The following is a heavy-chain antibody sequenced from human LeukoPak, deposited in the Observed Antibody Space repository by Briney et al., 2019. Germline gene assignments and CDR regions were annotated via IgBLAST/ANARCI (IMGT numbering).Heavy chain of an antibody. V-gene: IGHV4-61*02. J-gene: IGHJ4*02. D-gene: IGHD6-19*01. CDR2: IYTSGST. CDR1: GGSISSGSYY. CDR3: ARQLSSGWNYYFDY. Sequence: SQTLSLTCTVSGGSISSGSYYWSWIRQPAGKGLEWIGRIYTSGSTNYNPSLKSRVTISVDTSKNQFSLKLSSVAAADTAVYYCARQLSSGWNYYFDYWGQGTLVTVSS.